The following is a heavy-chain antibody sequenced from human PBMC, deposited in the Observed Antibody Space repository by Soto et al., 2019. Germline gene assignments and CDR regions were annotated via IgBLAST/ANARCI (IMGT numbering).Heavy chain of an antibody. V-gene: IGHV1-69*02. J-gene: IGHJ4*02. D-gene: IGHD2-15*01. Sequence: QVQLVQSGAEVKKPGSSVKVSCKASGGTFSSYTISWVRQAPGQGLEWMGRIIPILGIANYAQKFQGRVTLTADKSTSTAYMELSSLISEDTAVYYCAPDCSGGSCYSHYWGQGTLVTVSS. CDR1: GGTFSSYT. CDR3: APDCSGGSCYSHY. CDR2: IIPILGIA.